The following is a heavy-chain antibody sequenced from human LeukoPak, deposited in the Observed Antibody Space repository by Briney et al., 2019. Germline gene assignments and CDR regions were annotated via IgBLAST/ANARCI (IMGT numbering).Heavy chain of an antibody. V-gene: IGHV1-18*01. CDR3: ARDYDFWSGLNWFDP. CDR1: GYTFTSYG. Sequence: ASVKVSCKASGYTFTSYGISWMRQAPGQGLEWMGWISAYNGNTNYAQKLQGRVTMTTDTSTSTAYMELRSLRSDDTAVYYCARDYDFWSGLNWFDPWGQGTLGTVSA. J-gene: IGHJ5*02. D-gene: IGHD3-3*01. CDR2: ISAYNGNT.